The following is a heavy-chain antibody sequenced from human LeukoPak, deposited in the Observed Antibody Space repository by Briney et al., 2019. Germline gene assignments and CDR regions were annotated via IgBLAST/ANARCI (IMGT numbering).Heavy chain of an antibody. CDR1: GYTFTGYD. CDR3: ARGKSYYYDSSGYHGVDY. CDR2: INPNSGGT. Sequence: ASVKVSCKASGYTFTGYDMHWVRQAPGQGLEWMGRINPNSGGTNYAQKFQGRVTMTRDTSISTAYMELSRLRSDDTAVYYCARGKSYYYDSSGYHGVDYWGQGTLVTVSS. V-gene: IGHV1-2*06. J-gene: IGHJ4*02. D-gene: IGHD3-22*01.